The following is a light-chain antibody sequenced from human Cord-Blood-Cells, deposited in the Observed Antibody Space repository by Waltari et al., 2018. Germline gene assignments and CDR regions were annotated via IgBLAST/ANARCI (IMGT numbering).Light chain of an antibody. J-gene: IGKJ5*01. CDR3: QQYDNLIT. V-gene: IGKV1-33*01. CDR1: QAISNY. Sequence: DIQMTQSPSSLSASVGDRVTITCQASQAISNYLNLYQQKPGKAPKLLIYDASNLETGVPSRFSGSGFVTDFTFTISSLQAEDIATYYCQQYDNLITFGQGTRLEIK. CDR2: DAS.